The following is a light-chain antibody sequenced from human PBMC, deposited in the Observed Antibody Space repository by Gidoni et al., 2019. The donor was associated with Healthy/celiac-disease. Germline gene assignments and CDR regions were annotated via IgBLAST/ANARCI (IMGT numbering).Light chain of an antibody. Sequence: SYELTQPPSVSVSPGQTASITCSGDNLGDKYACWYQQKPGQSPVLVIYQDSKRPSVIPERFSGSNSGNTATLTISGTQAMDEADYYCQAWDSSIYVVFGGGTKLTVL. V-gene: IGLV3-1*01. CDR3: QAWDSSIYVV. CDR1: NLGDKY. CDR2: QDS. J-gene: IGLJ2*01.